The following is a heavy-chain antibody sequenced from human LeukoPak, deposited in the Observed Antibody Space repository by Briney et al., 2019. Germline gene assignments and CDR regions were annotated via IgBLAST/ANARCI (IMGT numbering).Heavy chain of an antibody. CDR2: IGTAGDT. Sequence: GGSLRLSCAASGFTFSSYDMHWVRQATGKGLEWVSVIGTAGDTYYPGSVKGRFTISRENAENSLYLQMNSLRAGDTAVYYCARMRLGQYYMDVWGKGTTVTISS. D-gene: IGHD4-11*01. V-gene: IGHV3-13*01. CDR1: GFTFSSYD. CDR3: ARMRLGQYYMDV. J-gene: IGHJ6*03.